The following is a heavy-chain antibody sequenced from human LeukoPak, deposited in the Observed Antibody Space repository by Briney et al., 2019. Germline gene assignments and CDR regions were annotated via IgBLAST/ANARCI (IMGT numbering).Heavy chain of an antibody. Sequence: GGSLRLSCAASGFTFSSYWMSWVRQAPGKGLEWVANIKQDGSEKYYVDSVKGRFTISRDNAKNSLYLQMNSLRAEDTAVYYCARDQGSVFGVVTTFDYWGQGTLVTVSS. D-gene: IGHD3-3*01. J-gene: IGHJ4*02. CDR3: ARDQGSVFGVVTTFDY. CDR2: IKQDGSEK. CDR1: GFTFSSYW. V-gene: IGHV3-7*01.